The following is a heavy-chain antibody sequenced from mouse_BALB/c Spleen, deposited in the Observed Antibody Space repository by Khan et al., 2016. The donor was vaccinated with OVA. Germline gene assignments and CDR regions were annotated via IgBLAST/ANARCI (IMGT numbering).Heavy chain of an antibody. V-gene: IGHV1-69*02. D-gene: IGHD2-13*01. J-gene: IGHJ2*01. CDR1: GYTFTSYW. Sequence: QVQLQQPGAELVRPGASVRLSCKASGYTFTSYWINWVKQRPGQGLEWIGNIYPSDSYTNYNQKFKDKATLTVDKSSSTAYMQLSSPTSEDSAVYYCTRGDPGNFDCWGQGTTLTVSS. CDR3: TRGDPGNFDC. CDR2: IYPSDSYT.